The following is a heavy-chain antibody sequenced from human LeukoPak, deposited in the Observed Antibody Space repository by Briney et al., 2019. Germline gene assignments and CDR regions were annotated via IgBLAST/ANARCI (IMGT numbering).Heavy chain of an antibody. CDR1: GFTFSSFA. CDR3: AKDLPDYGDYIEGY. D-gene: IGHD4-17*01. J-gene: IGHJ4*02. CDR2: ISGSGGST. V-gene: IGHV3-23*01. Sequence: KPGGSLRLPCAASGFTFSSFAMSWVRQAPGKGLEWVSTISGSGGSTNYADSVKGRFTFSRDNSKNTLSLQMNSLRAEDTAVYYCAKDLPDYGDYIEGYWGQGTLVTVSS.